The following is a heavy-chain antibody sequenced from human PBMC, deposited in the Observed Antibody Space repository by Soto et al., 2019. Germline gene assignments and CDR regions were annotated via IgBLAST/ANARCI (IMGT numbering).Heavy chain of an antibody. V-gene: IGHV1-69*01. CDR3: GRGRGGGKNWNDAFDI. Sequence: QVQLVQSGAEVKKPGSSVKVSCKASGGTFSSYAISWVRQAPGQGLEWMGGIIPIFGTANYAQKFQGRVTITADESTSRAYRGRGRLKSGGTGGYFWGRGRGGGKNWNDAFDIWGQGTMVTVSS. CDR1: GGTFSSYA. J-gene: IGHJ3*02. CDR2: IIPIFGTA. D-gene: IGHD1-1*01.